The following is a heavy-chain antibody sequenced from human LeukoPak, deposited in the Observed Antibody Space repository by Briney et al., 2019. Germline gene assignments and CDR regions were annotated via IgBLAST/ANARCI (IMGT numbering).Heavy chain of an antibody. CDR2: ISSSSSTI. CDR1: GFTFSSYA. D-gene: IGHD6-6*01. CDR3: ARKEYSSSSDYYYYMDV. V-gene: IGHV3-48*01. Sequence: SGRSLRLSCAASGFTFSSYAMHWVRQAPGMGLEWVSYISSSSSTIYYADSVKGRFTISRDNAKNSLYLQMNSLRAEDTAVYYCARKEYSSSSDYYYYMDVWGKGTTVTVSS. J-gene: IGHJ6*03.